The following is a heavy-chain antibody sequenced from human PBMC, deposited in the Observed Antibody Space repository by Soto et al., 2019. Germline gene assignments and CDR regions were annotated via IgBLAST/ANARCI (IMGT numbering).Heavy chain of an antibody. CDR2: IYHSGST. J-gene: IGHJ6*02. Sequence: SETLSLTCAVSGYSISSGYYWGWIRQPPWKGLEWIGSIYHSGSTYYNPSLKSRVTISVDTSKNQFSLKLSSVTAADTAVYYCARTDYNYYYYYGMDVWGQGTTVTVSS. CDR3: ARTDYNYYYYYGMDV. D-gene: IGHD4-4*01. CDR1: GYSISSGYY. V-gene: IGHV4-38-2*01.